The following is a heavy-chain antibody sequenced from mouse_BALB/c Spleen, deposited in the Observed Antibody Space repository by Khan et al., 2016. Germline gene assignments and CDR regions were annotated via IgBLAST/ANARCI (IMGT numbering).Heavy chain of an antibody. J-gene: IGHJ3*01. Sequence: VQLQQSGAELVKPGASVKLSCTASGFNIKDTYMHWVKQRPEQGLEWIGRIDPANGNTKYDPKFQGKATITADTSSNTAYLQLSSLTSEDTAVYYCATSLYYYGSSPFAYWGQGTLVTVSA. V-gene: IGHV14-3*02. CDR1: GFNIKDTY. CDR3: ATSLYYYGSSPFAY. D-gene: IGHD1-1*01. CDR2: IDPANGNT.